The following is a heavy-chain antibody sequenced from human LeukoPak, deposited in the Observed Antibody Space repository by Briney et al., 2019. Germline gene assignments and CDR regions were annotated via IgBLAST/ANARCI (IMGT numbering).Heavy chain of an antibody. CDR3: AAKGYCSGGSCYSGYYFDY. V-gene: IGHV1-58*01. CDR1: GFTFTSSA. CDR2: IVVGSGNT. D-gene: IGHD2-15*01. J-gene: IGHJ4*02. Sequence: GTSVKVSCKASGFTFTSSAVQWVRQARGQRLEWIGWIVVGSGNTNYAQKSQERVTITRDMSTSTAYMELSSLRSEDTAVYYCAAKGYCSGGSCYSGYYFDYWGQGTLVTVSS.